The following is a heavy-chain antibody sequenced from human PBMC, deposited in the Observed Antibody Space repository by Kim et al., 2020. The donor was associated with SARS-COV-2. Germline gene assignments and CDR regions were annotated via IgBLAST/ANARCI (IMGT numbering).Heavy chain of an antibody. V-gene: IGHV3-74*01. J-gene: IGHJ4*02. CDR3: ARDFDSRGRTCPGGDC. CDR1: GFTFSSHW. CDR2: INGDGGGP. D-gene: IGHD3-22*01. Sequence: GGSLRLSCAVSGFTFSSHWMHWVRQAPGKGLVWVSRINGDGGGPSYADSVKGRFTISRDNAKNTLYLQMNSLRVEDTAVYYCARDFDSRGRTCPGGDCWGQGSLVTV.